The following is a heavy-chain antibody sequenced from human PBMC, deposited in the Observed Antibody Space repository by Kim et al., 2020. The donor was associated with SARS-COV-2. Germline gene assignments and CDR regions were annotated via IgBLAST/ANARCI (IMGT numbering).Heavy chain of an antibody. Sequence: ADSVKGRFIISRDNAKNSLYLQMNSLRVEDTAIYYCARNLAVTAFDAFDIWGQGTLVTVSS. V-gene: IGHV3-21*01. CDR3: ARNLAVTAFDAFDI. J-gene: IGHJ3*02. D-gene: IGHD6-19*01.